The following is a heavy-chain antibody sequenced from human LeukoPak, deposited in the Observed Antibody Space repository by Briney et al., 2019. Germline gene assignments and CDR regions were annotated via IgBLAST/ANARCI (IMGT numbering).Heavy chain of an antibody. J-gene: IGHJ5*02. CDR3: ARGFCSGGSCPASP. Sequence: GASVKVSCKASGYTFTSYAMHWVRQAPGQRLEWMGWINAGNGNTKYSQKFQGRVTITRDTSASTAYMELSSLRSEDTAVYYCARGFCSGGSCPASPWGLGTLVTVSS. CDR2: INAGNGNT. D-gene: IGHD2-15*01. CDR1: GYTFTSYA. V-gene: IGHV1-3*01.